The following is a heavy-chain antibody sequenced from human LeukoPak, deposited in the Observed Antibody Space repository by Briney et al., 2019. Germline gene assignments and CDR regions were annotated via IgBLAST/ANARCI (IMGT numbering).Heavy chain of an antibody. CDR3: ARPHSDGSASYYFDY. Sequence: ASVKVSCKASGYTFTSYYMHWVRQAPGQGLEWMGIINPSGGSTNYAQKFQGRVTMTRDTSTSTVYMELSSLRSEDTAVYYCARPHSDGSASYYFDYWGQGTLVTVSS. J-gene: IGHJ4*02. V-gene: IGHV1-46*01. CDR1: GYTFTSYY. CDR2: INPSGGST. D-gene: IGHD3-22*01.